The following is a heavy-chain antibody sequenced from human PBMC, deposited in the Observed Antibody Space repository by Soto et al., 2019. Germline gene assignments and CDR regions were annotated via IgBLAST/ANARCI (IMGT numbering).Heavy chain of an antibody. D-gene: IGHD5-12*01. CDR1: GFTFRNYT. CDR3: ARALFFYTGYPGY. Sequence: GGSLRLSCAPSGFTFRNYTMHWVRQAPGKGLEWVSYIGSSGGTIYYAEAVKGRFSVSRDNAKNSVFLQMNSLRAEDTALYYCARALFFYTGYPGYWGQGTLVTVSS. J-gene: IGHJ4*02. V-gene: IGHV3-48*01. CDR2: IGSSGGTI.